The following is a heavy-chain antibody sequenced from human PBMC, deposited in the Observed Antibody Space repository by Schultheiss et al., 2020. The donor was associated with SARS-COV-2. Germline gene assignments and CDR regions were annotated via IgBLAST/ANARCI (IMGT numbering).Heavy chain of an antibody. Sequence: GGSLRLSCVASGFTFSSYAMYWVLQAPGKGLEWVSYISSSSSYTNYADSVKGRFTISRDNAKNTLYLQMNSLRAEDTAVYYCARDGEATGYYFDYWGQGTLVTVSS. CDR2: ISSSSSYT. CDR1: GFTFSSYA. J-gene: IGHJ4*02. V-gene: IGHV3-21*05. CDR3: ARDGEATGYYFDY. D-gene: IGHD5-12*01.